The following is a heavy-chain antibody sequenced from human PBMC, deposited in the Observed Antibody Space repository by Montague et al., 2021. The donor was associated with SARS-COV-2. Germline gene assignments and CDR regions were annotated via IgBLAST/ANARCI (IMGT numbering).Heavy chain of an antibody. J-gene: IGHJ4*02. Sequence: CAISGDSVSSSTVAWNWLRQSPSRGLEWLGRTNFRSSFYNDYALSVKSRLNIQPDSAKNQFSLQLTSVTPEDTAIYYCARQDTSGWLTFDYWGQGILVTVSS. V-gene: IGHV6-1*01. CDR2: TNFRSSFYN. CDR1: GDSVSSSTVA. CDR3: ARQDTSGWLTFDY. D-gene: IGHD6-19*01.